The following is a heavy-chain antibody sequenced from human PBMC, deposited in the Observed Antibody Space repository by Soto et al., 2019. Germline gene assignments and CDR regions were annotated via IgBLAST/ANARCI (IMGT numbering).Heavy chain of an antibody. CDR2: INPSGDIT. CDR1: GLTFSRYA. CDR3: ATSLRPSDLTTSYFDY. D-gene: IGHD4-17*01. J-gene: IGHJ4*02. Sequence: EEQLLESGGGLVQPGGSLRLSCAASGLTFSRYAMSWVRQAPGKGLEWVSIINPSGDITYYGDSVKGRFTISRDNSKNTLSLQMNSLRAEDTAVYYCATSLRPSDLTTSYFDYRGQGTLVTVSS. V-gene: IGHV3-23*01.